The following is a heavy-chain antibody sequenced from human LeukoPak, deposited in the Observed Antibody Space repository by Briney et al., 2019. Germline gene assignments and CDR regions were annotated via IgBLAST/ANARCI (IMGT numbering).Heavy chain of an antibody. D-gene: IGHD6-13*01. CDR1: GGSISGSY. J-gene: IGHJ5*02. CDR2: IYYSGST. V-gene: IGHV4-59*01. Sequence: SETLSLTCTVSGGSISGSYWSWIRQPPGKGLEWIGYIYYSGSTNYNPSLKSRVTISVDTSKNQFSLKLSSVTAADTAVYYCARGVKGVAAADSNWFDPWGQGTLVTVSS. CDR3: ARGVKGVAAADSNWFDP.